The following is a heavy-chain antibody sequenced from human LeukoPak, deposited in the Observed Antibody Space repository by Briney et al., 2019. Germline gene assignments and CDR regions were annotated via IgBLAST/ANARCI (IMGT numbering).Heavy chain of an antibody. V-gene: IGHV4-39*07. Sequence: SETLSLTCTVSGGSISSSSSYWGWIPQPPGKGLEWIGSIYYSGSTYYNPSLKSRVNISVDTSKNQFSLKLSSVTAADTAVYYCARIYGSGSLIDYWGQGTLVTVSS. D-gene: IGHD3-10*01. J-gene: IGHJ4*02. CDR3: ARIYGSGSLIDY. CDR2: IYYSGST. CDR1: GGSISSSSSY.